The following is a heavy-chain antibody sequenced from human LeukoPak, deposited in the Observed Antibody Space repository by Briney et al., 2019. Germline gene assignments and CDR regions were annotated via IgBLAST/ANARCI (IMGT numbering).Heavy chain of an antibody. CDR1: GFTLSNAW. CDR3: ITGIQLWLEVH. J-gene: IGHJ4*02. CDR2: IKSKTDGGTT. D-gene: IGHD5-18*01. Sequence: GGSLRLSCAASGFTLSNAWMSWVRQAPGKGLEWVGRIKSKTDGGTTDYVAPVKGRFTISRDDSKNTLYLQMNSLKTEDTAVYYCITGIQLWLEVHWGQGTLVTVSS. V-gene: IGHV3-15*01.